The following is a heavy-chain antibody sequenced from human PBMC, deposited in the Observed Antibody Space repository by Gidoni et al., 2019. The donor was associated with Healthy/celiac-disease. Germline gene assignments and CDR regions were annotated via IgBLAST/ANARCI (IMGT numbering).Heavy chain of an antibody. CDR1: GGTFSSYA. V-gene: IGHV1-69*01. J-gene: IGHJ4*02. CDR3: ASPFRGGNFDY. Sequence: QLQLPHSGADVESPGSSVNVSCKASGGTFSSYAISWVRQAPGQGLEWMGGIIRIFGTTNHAQKLQGRVTITADESTSTAYMELSSLRSEDTAVYYCASPFRGGNFDYWGQGTLVTVSS. D-gene: IGHD2-15*01. CDR2: IIRIFGTT.